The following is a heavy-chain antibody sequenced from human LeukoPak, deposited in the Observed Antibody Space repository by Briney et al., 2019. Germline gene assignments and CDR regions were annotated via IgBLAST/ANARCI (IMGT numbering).Heavy chain of an antibody. CDR1: GFTSYTFA. Sequence: GGSLRLSCVASGFTSYTFAMSWVRQAPGKGLEWVSVISGRGDSTYYADSVKGRFTISRDNSKNTLYLQMNSLRAEDTAVYYCARQPIYEAYFDFWGQGTLVTVSS. J-gene: IGHJ4*02. CDR3: ARQPIYEAYFDF. V-gene: IGHV3-23*01. CDR2: ISGRGDST. D-gene: IGHD3-16*01.